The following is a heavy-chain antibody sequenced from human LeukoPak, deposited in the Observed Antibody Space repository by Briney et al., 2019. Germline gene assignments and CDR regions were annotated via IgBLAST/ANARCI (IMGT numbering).Heavy chain of an antibody. V-gene: IGHV3-33*01. CDR1: GFTFNNYG. J-gene: IGHJ4*02. CDR3: ARGADILTGYYNFDY. D-gene: IGHD3-9*01. Sequence: PGRSLRLSCAASGFTFNNYGMHWVRQAPGKGLEWVAVIWYDGSNKYYADSVKGRFTISRDNSQNTLYLQMNSLRAEDTAVYYCARGADILTGYYNFDYWGQGTLVTVSS. CDR2: IWYDGSNK.